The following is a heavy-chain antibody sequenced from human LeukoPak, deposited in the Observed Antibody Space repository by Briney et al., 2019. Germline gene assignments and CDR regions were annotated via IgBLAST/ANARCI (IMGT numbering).Heavy chain of an antibody. D-gene: IGHD3-10*01. Sequence: ASVKVSCKASGYTFTSYDVNWVRQATGQGLEWMGWMNPNSGNTGYAQKFQGRVTMTRNTSISTAYMELSSLRSEDTAVYYCARGSDYYGSGSPAACMDVWGKGTTVTISS. CDR2: MNPNSGNT. CDR3: ARGSDYYGSGSPAACMDV. V-gene: IGHV1-8*01. CDR1: GYTFTSYD. J-gene: IGHJ6*03.